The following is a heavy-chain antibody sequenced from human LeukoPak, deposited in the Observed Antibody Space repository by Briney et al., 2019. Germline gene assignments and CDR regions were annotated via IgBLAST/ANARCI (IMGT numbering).Heavy chain of an antibody. CDR3: TTDGSYRFLEWLRRVMDV. CDR1: GFTFSNAW. J-gene: IGHJ6*02. V-gene: IGHV3-15*01. CDR2: IKSKTDGGTT. D-gene: IGHD3-3*01. Sequence: PGGSLRLSCAATGFTFSNAWMSWVRQAPGKGLEWVGRIKSKTDGGTTDYAAPVKGRFTISRDDSKNTLYLQMNSLKTEDTAVYYCTTDGSYRFLEWLRRVMDVRGQGTTVTVSS.